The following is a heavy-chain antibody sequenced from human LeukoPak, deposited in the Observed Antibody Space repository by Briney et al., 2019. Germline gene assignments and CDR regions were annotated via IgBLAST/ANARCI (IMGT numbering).Heavy chain of an antibody. V-gene: IGHV3-48*04. J-gene: IGHJ5*02. CDR3: VRGQIGVSVIVH. D-gene: IGHD3-22*01. CDR1: GFTFSSYS. Sequence: PGGPLRLSCAASGFTFSSYSMNWVRQAPGKGLEWVSYISSSSSTIYYADSVKGRFTISRDNAKISLYLQMNSLRAEDTAVYYCVRGQIGVSVIVHWGQGTLVTVSS. CDR2: ISSSSSTI.